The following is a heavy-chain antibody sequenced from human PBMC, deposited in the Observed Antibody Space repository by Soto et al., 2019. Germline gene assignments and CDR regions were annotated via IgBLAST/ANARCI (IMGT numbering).Heavy chain of an antibody. J-gene: IGHJ4*02. D-gene: IGHD3-3*01. CDR2: IYYSGST. CDR3: ARARTYYDFLSGYHIGRYFDY. Sequence: SETLSLTCTASGVPISTDDYYWTWIRPPTGQGLVWIGYIYYSGSTYYNWSLKSRVTRSIDTSKNQFSLNLSSVTAADTAVYYCARARTYYDFLSGYHIGRYFDYWGQGTLVTVSS. CDR1: GVPISTDDYY. V-gene: IGHV4-30-4*01.